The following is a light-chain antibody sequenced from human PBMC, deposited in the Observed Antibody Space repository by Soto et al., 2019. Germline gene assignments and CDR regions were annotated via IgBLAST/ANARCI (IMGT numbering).Light chain of an antibody. CDR1: QSISDT. CDR3: QQFDDSVT. CDR2: GAS. J-gene: IGKJ5*01. V-gene: IGKV3-20*01. Sequence: EIVLTQSPGTLSLSPGGRATLSCRASQSISDTLAWYQQKPGQAPRLLIFGASDRATGTPDRFSGSGSGTDFTLTISRLEPEDSAVYYCQQFDDSVTFGQGTRLEIK.